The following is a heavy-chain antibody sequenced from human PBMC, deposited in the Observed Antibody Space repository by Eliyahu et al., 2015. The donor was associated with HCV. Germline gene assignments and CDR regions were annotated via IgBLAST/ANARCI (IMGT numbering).Heavy chain of an antibody. Sequence: EVQLVESGGGXVQPGGSLRLSXAASGFXVXSNYMSWVRQAPGKGLXWVSXXXSGGSTYYADSVKGRFTISRHNSKNTLYLQMNSLRAEDTAVYYCATETYXYDSSGAFDIWGQGTMVTVSS. J-gene: IGHJ3*02. CDR1: GFXVXSNY. V-gene: IGHV3-53*04. CDR3: ATETYXYDSSGAFDI. CDR2: XXSGGST. D-gene: IGHD3-22*01.